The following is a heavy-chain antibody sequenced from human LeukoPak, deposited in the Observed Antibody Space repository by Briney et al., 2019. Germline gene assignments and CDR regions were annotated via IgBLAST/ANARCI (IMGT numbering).Heavy chain of an antibody. CDR2: IYYSGST. D-gene: IGHD6-19*01. CDR3: ARIIAVAGYYMDV. V-gene: IGHV4-39*07. Sequence: SETLSLTCTVSGGSISSSSYYWGWIRQPPGKGLEWIGSIYYSGSTNYNPSLKSRVTISVDTSKNQFSLKLSSVTAADTAVYYCARIIAVAGYYMDVWGKGTTVTISS. J-gene: IGHJ6*03. CDR1: GGSISSSSYY.